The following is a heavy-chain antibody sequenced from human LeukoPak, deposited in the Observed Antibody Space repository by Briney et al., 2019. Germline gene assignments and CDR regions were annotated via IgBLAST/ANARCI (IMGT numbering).Heavy chain of an antibody. J-gene: IGHJ4*02. Sequence: GASVKVSCKASGYTFTGCYMHWVRQAPGQGLEWMGRINPNSGGTNYAQKFQGRVTMTRDTSISTAYMELSRLRSDDTAVYYCARASSSWISYFDYWGQGTLVTVS. CDR1: GYTFTGCY. D-gene: IGHD6-13*01. CDR3: ARASSSWISYFDY. CDR2: INPNSGGT. V-gene: IGHV1-2*06.